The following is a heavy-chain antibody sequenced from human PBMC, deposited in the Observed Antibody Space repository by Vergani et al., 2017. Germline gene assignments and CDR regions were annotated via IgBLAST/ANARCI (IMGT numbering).Heavy chain of an antibody. J-gene: IGHJ5*02. Sequence: QVQLQESGPGLVKPSETLSLTCTVSGGSISSSSYYWGWIRQPPGKGLEWIGSIYYSGSTYYNPSLKSRVTISVDTSKNQISLKLSSVTAADTAVYYCARSFQQYNWFDPWGQGTLVTVSS. V-gene: IGHV4-39*07. D-gene: IGHD4-11*01. CDR3: ARSFQQYNWFDP. CDR2: IYYSGST. CDR1: GGSISSSSYY.